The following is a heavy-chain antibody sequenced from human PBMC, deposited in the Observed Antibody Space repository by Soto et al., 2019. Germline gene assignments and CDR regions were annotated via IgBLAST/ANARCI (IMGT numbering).Heavy chain of an antibody. V-gene: IGHV1-18*01. CDR2: ISGFNGNT. CDR3: ARASAYSTPWSFDN. Sequence: QVQLVQSGAEVKKPGASVRVSCKASGYTFSRYGISWVRQAPGQGLEWMGWISGFNGNTKESEKLQGRVTLTTDTAANTADIELRGLRSDDTAVYYCARASAYSTPWSFDNWGQGTLGCVAS. J-gene: IGHJ4*02. D-gene: IGHD6-13*01. CDR1: GYTFSRYG.